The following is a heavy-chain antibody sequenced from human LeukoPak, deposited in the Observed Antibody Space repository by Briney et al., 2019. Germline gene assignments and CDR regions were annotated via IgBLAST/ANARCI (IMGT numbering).Heavy chain of an antibody. Sequence: GASVKVSCKASGGTFSSYAISWVRQAPGQGLEWMGGIIPIFGTANYAQKFQGRVTITADESTSTAYMELSSLRAEDTAVYYCARAQYSSSWYEGYYYYYMDVWGKGTTVTVSS. J-gene: IGHJ6*03. CDR2: IIPIFGTA. CDR3: ARAQYSSSWYEGYYYYYMDV. D-gene: IGHD6-13*01. CDR1: GGTFSSYA. V-gene: IGHV1-69*13.